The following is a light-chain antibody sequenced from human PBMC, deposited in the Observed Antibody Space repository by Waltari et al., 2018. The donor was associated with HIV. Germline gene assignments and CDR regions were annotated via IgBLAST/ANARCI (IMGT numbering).Light chain of an antibody. CDR3: QQYYTTPLFT. CDR1: QGISNS. V-gene: IGKV1-NL1*01. Sequence: DIQMTQSPSSLSASVGDRVSFTCRAGQGISNSLAWYQQKPGRAPKLLLYAASKLESGVPSRFSGSGSGTDYTLTISSLQPGDFATYYFQQYYTTPLFTFGPGTEVHIK. J-gene: IGKJ3*01. CDR2: AAS.